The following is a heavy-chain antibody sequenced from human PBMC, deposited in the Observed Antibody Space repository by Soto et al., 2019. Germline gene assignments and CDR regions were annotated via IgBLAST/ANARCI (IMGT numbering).Heavy chain of an antibody. Sequence: QVQLVQSGAEVKKPGASVKVSCKASGYTFTSYDINWVRQATGQGLEWMGWMNPNSGNTGYAQKYHGRVAMTRTTSILTAYLELSTLGSQDPAVYYYAGERSGWPAYWGQGTLVTVSS. CDR2: MNPNSGNT. V-gene: IGHV1-8*01. CDR1: GYTFTSYD. J-gene: IGHJ4*02. CDR3: AGERSGWPAY. D-gene: IGHD6-19*01.